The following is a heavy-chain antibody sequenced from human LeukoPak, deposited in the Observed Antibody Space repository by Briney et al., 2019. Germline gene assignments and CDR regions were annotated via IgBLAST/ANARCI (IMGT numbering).Heavy chain of an antibody. Sequence: PSETLSLTCTVSGGSMCSYYWSWIRQPPGKGLEWIGYIYYSGSTNYNPSLKSRVTISVDTSMNQFSLKLSSVTAADTAVYYCAIHATLRSLDWFDPWGQGTLVTVSS. J-gene: IGHJ5*02. CDR1: GGSMCSYY. D-gene: IGHD3-3*01. CDR2: IYYSGST. CDR3: AIHATLRSLDWFDP. V-gene: IGHV4-59*08.